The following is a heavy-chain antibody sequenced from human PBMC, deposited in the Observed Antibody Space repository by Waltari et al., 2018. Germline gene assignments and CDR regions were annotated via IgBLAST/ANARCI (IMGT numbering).Heavy chain of an antibody. CDR1: GFTFGNHA. V-gene: IGHV3-23*01. D-gene: IGHD3-3*01. J-gene: IGHJ4*02. Sequence: EVQLLESGGGLVQPGGSLRLSCAASGFTFGNHAMSWVRQTPGKGLEWVSGISGNGDNTYYRDSLKGRFTISRDNSKSTLYLEMNSLRAEDTAVYYCAKDSRVLRQTDYFFDHWGQGTLVTVSS. CDR3: AKDSRVLRQTDYFFDH. CDR2: ISGNGDNT.